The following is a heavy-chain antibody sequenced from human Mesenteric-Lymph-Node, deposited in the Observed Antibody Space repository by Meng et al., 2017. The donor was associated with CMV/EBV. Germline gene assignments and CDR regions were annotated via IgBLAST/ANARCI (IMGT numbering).Heavy chain of an antibody. CDR2: ST. V-gene: IGHV3-66*03. CDR1: GFSVSSNY. CDR3: ARGDGYSYDDDFYCYAMDV. J-gene: IGHJ6*02. D-gene: IGHD5-18*01. Sequence: GESLKISCAASGFSVSSNYMNRVRPAPGMGLEWVSSTYYADSVKGRFTISRVDSENTVYLQMNSLRAEDTAVYYCARGDGYSYDDDFYCYAMDVWGQGATVTVSS.